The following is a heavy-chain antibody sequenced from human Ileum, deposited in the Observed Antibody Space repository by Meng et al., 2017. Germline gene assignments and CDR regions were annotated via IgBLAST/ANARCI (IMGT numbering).Heavy chain of an antibody. CDR1: SGANTHNTS. J-gene: IGHJ4*02. V-gene: IGHV4-4*02. D-gene: IGHD4-23*01. CDR2: ITHSGSP. CDR3: ARHGGYSQDF. Sequence: VSLLYSRPVIVRALVPLHLDCAVSSGANTHNTSQALLRQPPGKGQGWIGQITHSGSPYYNPSSQSRVTMSVNKSKSQLPMMLPSVPAADTAISYCARHGGYSQDFWGQGTLVTVSS.